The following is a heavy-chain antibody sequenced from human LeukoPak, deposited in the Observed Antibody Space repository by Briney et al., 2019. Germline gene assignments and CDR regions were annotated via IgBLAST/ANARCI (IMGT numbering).Heavy chain of an antibody. CDR3: ARVIYSGWEGELSD. CDR2: IWFDGSNK. D-gene: IGHD6-19*01. J-gene: IGHJ4*02. CDR1: GFTFSNYD. V-gene: IGHV3-33*01. Sequence: PGGSLRLSCAASGFTFSNYDMHWVRQAPGKGLEWVAVIWFDGSNKFYADSVKGRFTISRDNSKNTLYLQMNSLRAEDTAVYYCARVIYSGWEGELSDWGQGTLVTVSS.